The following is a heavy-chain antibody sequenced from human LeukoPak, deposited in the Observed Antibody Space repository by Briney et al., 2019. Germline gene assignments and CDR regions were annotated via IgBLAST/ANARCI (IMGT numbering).Heavy chain of an antibody. Sequence: SETLSLTCTVSGGSISSYYWSWIRQPPGKVLEWIGSVHYSGTAYYNPSLRSRVTISLDASKNQFSVRLTSLNAADTAVYFCARDSPEGTYAFDNWGQGTLVTVSS. CDR3: ARDSPEGTYAFDN. J-gene: IGHJ4*02. CDR2: VHYSGTA. CDR1: GGSISSYY. D-gene: IGHD3-16*01. V-gene: IGHV4-59*12.